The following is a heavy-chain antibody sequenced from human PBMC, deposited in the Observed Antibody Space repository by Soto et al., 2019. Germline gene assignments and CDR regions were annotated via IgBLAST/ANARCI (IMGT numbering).Heavy chain of an antibody. J-gene: IGHJ4*02. CDR3: AKARIAVAGVFDY. Sequence: GGSLRLSCAASGFTFSSYGMHWVRQAPGKGLEWVAVISYDGSNKYYADSVKGRFTISRDNSKNTLYLQMNSLRAEDTAVYYCAKARIAVAGVFDYWGQGTLVTVSS. D-gene: IGHD6-19*01. CDR1: GFTFSSYG. CDR2: ISYDGSNK. V-gene: IGHV3-30*18.